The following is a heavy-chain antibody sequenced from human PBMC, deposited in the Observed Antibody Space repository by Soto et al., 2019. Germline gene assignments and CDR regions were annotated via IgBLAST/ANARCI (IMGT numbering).Heavy chain of an antibody. J-gene: IGHJ4*02. CDR2: ISYDGSNK. CDR3: ARAVYRIQLWTPFDY. Sequence: GGSLRLSCAASGFTFSSYAMHWVRQAPGKGLEWVAVISYDGSNKYYADSVKGRFTISRDNSKNTLNLQMTSLRAEDTAVYYCARAVYRIQLWTPFDYWGQGTLVTVSS. V-gene: IGHV3-30-3*01. D-gene: IGHD5-18*01. CDR1: GFTFSSYA.